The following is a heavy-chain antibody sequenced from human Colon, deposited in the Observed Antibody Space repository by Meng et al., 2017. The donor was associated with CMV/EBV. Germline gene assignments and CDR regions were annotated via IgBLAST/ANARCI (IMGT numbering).Heavy chain of an antibody. CDR3: ARTSHYYYGMDV. Sequence: GGSLRLSCEASGFTFRSYWMTWVRQAPGKGLEWVSYISSSATIIYYADSVKGRFTISRDNAKNSLYLQMNSLRADDTGVYYCARTSHYYYGMDVWGQGTTVTVSS. CDR2: ISSSATII. V-gene: IGHV3-48*03. J-gene: IGHJ6*02. CDR1: GFTFRSYW.